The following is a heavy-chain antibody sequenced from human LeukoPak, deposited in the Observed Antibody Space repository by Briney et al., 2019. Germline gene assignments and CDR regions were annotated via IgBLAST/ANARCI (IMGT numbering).Heavy chain of an antibody. CDR2: INPKSGGT. CDR3: ARIAYSGSDY. D-gene: IGHD1-26*01. V-gene: IGHV1-2*02. CDR1: GYSFTGHY. J-gene: IGHJ4*02. Sequence: ASVKVSCKASGYSFTGHYMHWVRQAPGQGLEWMGWINPKSGGTNYAQKFQGRVTMTRDTSISTAYMDMSSLRSDDTAVYYCARIAYSGSDYWGQGTLVTVSS.